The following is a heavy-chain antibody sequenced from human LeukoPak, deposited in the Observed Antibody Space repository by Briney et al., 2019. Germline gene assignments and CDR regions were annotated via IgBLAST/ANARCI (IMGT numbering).Heavy chain of an antibody. V-gene: IGHV4-61*02. CDR1: GGSISGGSYC. CDR3: AREMATITGGFDY. CDR2: VYTSGST. D-gene: IGHD5-24*01. Sequence: SETLSLTCTVSGGSISGGSYCWSWIRQPAGKGLEWIGRVYTSGSTNYNPSLKSRVTISVDTSKNQFSLKLSSVTAADTAVYYCAREMATITGGFDYWGQGTLVTVSS. J-gene: IGHJ4*02.